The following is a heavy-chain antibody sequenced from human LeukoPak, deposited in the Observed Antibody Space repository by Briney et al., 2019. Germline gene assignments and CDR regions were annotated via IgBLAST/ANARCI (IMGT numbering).Heavy chain of an antibody. V-gene: IGHV1-2*06. J-gene: IGHJ4*02. CDR2: INPNSGGT. Sequence: ASVKVSCKAPGYTFTGYYMHWVRQAPGQGLEWMGRINPNSGGTNYAQKFQGRVTMTRDTSISTAYMELSRLRSDDTAVCYCARSIWGSPSDYWGQGTLVTVSS. CDR3: ARSIWGSPSDY. CDR1: GYTFTGYY. D-gene: IGHD7-27*01.